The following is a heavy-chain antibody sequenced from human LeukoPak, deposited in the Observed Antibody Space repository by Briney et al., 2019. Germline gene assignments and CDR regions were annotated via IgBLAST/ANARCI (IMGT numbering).Heavy chain of an antibody. CDR1: GFTFTNEA. Sequence: PGGSLRLSCAVSGFTFTNEAMGWVRQLRGGGLEWVSTISPGGGTTYYAESMKGRFTISRDNSKNTLYLQMNSLRAEDTAVYYCAKDLDFWSGCLDYWGQGTLVTVSS. V-gene: IGHV3-23*01. J-gene: IGHJ4*02. D-gene: IGHD3-3*01. CDR2: ISPGGGTT. CDR3: AKDLDFWSGCLDY.